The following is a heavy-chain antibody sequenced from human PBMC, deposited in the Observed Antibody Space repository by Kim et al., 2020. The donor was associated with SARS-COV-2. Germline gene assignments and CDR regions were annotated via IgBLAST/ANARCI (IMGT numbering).Heavy chain of an antibody. D-gene: IGHD2-21*02. J-gene: IGHJ3*02. Sequence: GGSLRLSCAASGFTFSSYAIYWVRQAPGKGLEWVAFISYDGSNKYYADSVKGRFTISRDNSKNTLYLQMNSLRAEDTAVYYCARAVVTAYSDAFDIWGQGTMVTVSS. CDR1: GFTFSSYA. V-gene: IGHV3-30-3*01. CDR3: ARAVVTAYSDAFDI. CDR2: ISYDGSNK.